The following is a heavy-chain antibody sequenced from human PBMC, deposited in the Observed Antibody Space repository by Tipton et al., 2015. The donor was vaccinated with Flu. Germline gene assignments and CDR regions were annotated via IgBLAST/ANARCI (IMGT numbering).Heavy chain of an antibody. CDR3: ARTTYYYGSGSSDY. D-gene: IGHD3-10*01. V-gene: IGHV4-38-2*01. J-gene: IGHJ4*02. CDR1: NYSISSAYY. CDR2: ISHSGRT. Sequence: TLSLTCAVSNYSISSAYYWGWIRQPPGKGLEWIGCISHSGRTCYNPSLKSRVTISVDMAKNQFSQRLSSVTAADTAVYYCARTTYYYGSGSSDYWGQGTLVTVSS.